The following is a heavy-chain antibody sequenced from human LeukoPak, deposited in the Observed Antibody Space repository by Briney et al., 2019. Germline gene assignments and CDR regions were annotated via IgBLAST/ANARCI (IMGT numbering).Heavy chain of an antibody. Sequence: GGSLRLSCAASRFTFSSYAMHWVRQAPGKGLEWVAVISYDGSNKYYADSVKGRFTISRDNSKNTLYLQMNSLRAEDTAVYYCARDRSITGTTDDGMDVWGQGTTVTVSS. CDR3: ARDRSITGTTDDGMDV. CDR2: ISYDGSNK. CDR1: RFTFSSYA. J-gene: IGHJ6*02. V-gene: IGHV3-30-3*01. D-gene: IGHD1-7*01.